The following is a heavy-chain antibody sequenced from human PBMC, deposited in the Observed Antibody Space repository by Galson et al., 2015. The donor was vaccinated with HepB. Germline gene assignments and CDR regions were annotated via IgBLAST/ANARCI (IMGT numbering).Heavy chain of an antibody. J-gene: IGHJ4*02. CDR2: ISGGATRT. CDR1: GFTFSSYA. V-gene: IGHV3-23*01. CDR3: AKMPEYYYDGSGYYQYFDY. D-gene: IGHD3-22*01. Sequence: SLRLSCAASGFTFSSYAMSWVRQAPGEGLEWVSAISGGATRTYFTDSVKGRFTVSRDNSKNTLYLQMNSLSAEDAAVYYCAKMPEYYYDGSGYYQYFDYWGQGTLVTVSS.